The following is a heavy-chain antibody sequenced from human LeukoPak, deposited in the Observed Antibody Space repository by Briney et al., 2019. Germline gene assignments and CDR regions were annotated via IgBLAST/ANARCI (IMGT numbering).Heavy chain of an antibody. D-gene: IGHD2-8*01. J-gene: IGHJ4*02. Sequence: ASVRVSCKASGYTFTGYYIHWVRQAPGQGLEWMGWINPSSGATNYAQKFQGWVTMTRDTSISTAYMELSRLRSDDTAVYYCARLGLSCTNGVCYTSTDYWGQGTLVTVSS. CDR2: INPSSGAT. CDR1: GYTFTGYY. CDR3: ARLGLSCTNGVCYTSTDY. V-gene: IGHV1-2*04.